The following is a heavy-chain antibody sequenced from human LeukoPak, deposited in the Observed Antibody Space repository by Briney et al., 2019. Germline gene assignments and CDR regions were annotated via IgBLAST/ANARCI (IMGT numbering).Heavy chain of an antibody. J-gene: IGHJ6*03. V-gene: IGHV4-4*07. Sequence: SETLSLTCTVSGGSISSYYWSWIRQPAGKGLEWIGRIYTSGSTNYNPSLKSRVTMSVDTSKNQFSLKLSSVTAADTAVYYCAREKGGLDFWSGYPPYYYMDVWGKGTTVTVSS. CDR2: IYTSGST. CDR1: GGSISSYY. CDR3: AREKGGLDFWSGYPPYYYMDV. D-gene: IGHD3-3*01.